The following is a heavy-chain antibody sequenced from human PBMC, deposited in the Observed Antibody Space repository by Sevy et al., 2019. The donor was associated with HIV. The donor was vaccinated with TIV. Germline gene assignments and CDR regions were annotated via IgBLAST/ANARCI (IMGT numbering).Heavy chain of an antibody. CDR2: ISYDGINT. CDR1: GFTFTTYP. CDR3: ARGSRSLWFGETFDS. D-gene: IGHD3-10*01. V-gene: IGHV3-30-3*01. J-gene: IGHJ4*02. Sequence: GGSLRLSCSASGFTFTTYPMHWVRQAPGKGLEWVAVISYDGINTYYADSVKGRFTISRDNSRNTLYLQVNSLRAEDTAIYYCARGSRSLWFGETFDSWGQGTLVTVSS.